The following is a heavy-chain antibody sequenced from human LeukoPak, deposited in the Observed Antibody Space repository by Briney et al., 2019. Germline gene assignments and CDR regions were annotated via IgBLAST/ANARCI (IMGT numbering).Heavy chain of an antibody. D-gene: IGHD2-8*01. CDR3: ANGNRCTSPNCLGYYYFYMDA. CDR1: GFTFSSYA. J-gene: IGHJ6*03. Sequence: GGSLRLSCAASGFTFSSYAMNWVRQAPGRGLEWVSGFSGSGGTTYYADSVKGRFTISRDNSKNALYLQMNSLRAEDTAVYYCANGNRCTSPNCLGYYYFYMDAWGKGTTVTVSS. V-gene: IGHV3-23*01. CDR2: FSGSGGTT.